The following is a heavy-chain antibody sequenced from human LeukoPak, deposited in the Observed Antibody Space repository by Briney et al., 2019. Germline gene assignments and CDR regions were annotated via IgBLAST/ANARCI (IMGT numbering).Heavy chain of an antibody. V-gene: IGHV4-4*02. Sequence: SETLSLTCAVSGGSISSSNCWSWVRPPPGKGLEWIGEIYHSGNTKYNPSLKSRVTISVDKSKNQFSLKLSSVTAADTAVYYCARARDSYGSGSAFDYWGQGTLVTVSS. CDR3: ARARDSYGSGSAFDY. J-gene: IGHJ4*02. CDR1: GGSISSSNC. CDR2: IYHSGNT. D-gene: IGHD5-18*01.